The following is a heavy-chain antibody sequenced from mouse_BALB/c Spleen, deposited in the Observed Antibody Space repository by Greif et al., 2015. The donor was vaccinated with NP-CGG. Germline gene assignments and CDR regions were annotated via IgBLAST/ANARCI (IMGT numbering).Heavy chain of an antibody. J-gene: IGHJ2*01. CDR1: GFNIKDTY. D-gene: IGHD1-2*01. V-gene: IGHV14-3*02. Sequence: VQLKQSGAELVKPGASVKLSCTASGFNIKDTYMHWVKQRPEQGLEWIGRIDPANGNTKYDPKFQGKATITADTSSNTAYLQRSRLTTEDTAVYYCGSHYHGRGGYFDHWGQGTTLTVSS. CDR2: IDPANGNT. CDR3: GSHYHGRGGYFDH.